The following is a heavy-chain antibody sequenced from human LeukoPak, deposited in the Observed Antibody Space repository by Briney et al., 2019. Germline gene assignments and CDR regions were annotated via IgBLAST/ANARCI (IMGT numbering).Heavy chain of an antibody. J-gene: IGHJ4*02. Sequence: GGTLRLSCAASGFTFSGSDMHWFLQASRKGLEECGRIISQANSYATASAASMQGTITISRDDSKNTAYLKMNSLKTEDTAVYYCTRNFDYWGQGTLVTVSS. V-gene: IGHV3-73*01. CDR2: IISQANSYAT. CDR3: TRNFDY. CDR1: GFTFSGSD.